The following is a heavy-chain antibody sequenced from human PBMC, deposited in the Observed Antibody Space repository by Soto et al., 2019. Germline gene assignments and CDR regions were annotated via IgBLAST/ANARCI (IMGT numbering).Heavy chain of an antibody. CDR1: GFTFSSYA. D-gene: IGHD3-22*01. V-gene: IGHV3-64*04. Sequence: GGSLRLSCAASGFTFSSYAMSWVRQAPGKGLEYVSAISSNGGSTYYADSVKGRFTISRDNSRNTLYLQMNSLRAEDTAVYYCARVLYYYDSSGYYGYWGQGTLVTVSS. CDR3: ARVLYYYDSSGYYGY. CDR2: ISSNGGST. J-gene: IGHJ4*02.